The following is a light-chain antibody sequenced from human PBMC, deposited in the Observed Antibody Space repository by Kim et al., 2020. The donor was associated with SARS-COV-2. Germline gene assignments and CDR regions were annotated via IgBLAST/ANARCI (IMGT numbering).Light chain of an antibody. CDR2: RKN. CDR3: ISRVRNDNVV. J-gene: IGLJ2*01. Sequence: SSALTQDPAVSVALGQTVRITCQGDSLRSYYATWYPHKPGHAPILVIYRKNNRSSGIPDRFSGSSSGNTASLTITGTQAGDVAYYFCISRVRNDNVVFGG. CDR1: SLRSYY. V-gene: IGLV3-19*01.